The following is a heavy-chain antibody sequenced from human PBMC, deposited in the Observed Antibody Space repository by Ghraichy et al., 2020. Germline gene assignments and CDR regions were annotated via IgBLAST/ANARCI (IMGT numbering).Heavy chain of an antibody. D-gene: IGHD3-16*02. CDR2: IFYSGST. CDR3: ASLRGGTDRSSRLDF. V-gene: IGHV4-59*01. Sequence: YIFYSGSTDYNPSLKSRVTISVDTSKNQFSLNLSSVTAADTAVYYCASLRGGTDRSSRLDFWGRGTLVAVSS. J-gene: IGHJ4*02.